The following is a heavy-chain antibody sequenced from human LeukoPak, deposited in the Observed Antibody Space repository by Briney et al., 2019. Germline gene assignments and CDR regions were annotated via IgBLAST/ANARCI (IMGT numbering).Heavy chain of an antibody. D-gene: IGHD3-22*01. J-gene: IGHJ3*02. CDR1: GGSISSYY. CDR3: ARDRFPTYYYDSSGPGDAFDI. V-gene: IGHV4-4*07. Sequence: SETLSLTCTVSGGSISSYYWSWIRQPAGKGLEWIGRIYTSGSTNYNPSLKSRVTMSVDTSKNQFSLKLSSVTAADTAVYYCARDRFPTYYYDSSGPGDAFDIWGQGTMVTVSS. CDR2: IYTSGST.